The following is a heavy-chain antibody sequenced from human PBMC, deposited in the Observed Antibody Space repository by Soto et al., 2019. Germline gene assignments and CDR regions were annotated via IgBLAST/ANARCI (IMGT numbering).Heavy chain of an antibody. V-gene: IGHV3-23*05. Sequence: EVQLLESGGGLAQPGESLTLSCAASGFTFSDYTMSWVRQAPGQVLECISVILSNFKTFYADSVRGRFTISRDNSKMTLYVEMNSLRPEDTAVYYCARRTNGYFGYWGQGALVTVSS. CDR1: GFTFSDYT. CDR2: ILSNFKT. CDR3: ARRTNGYFGY. J-gene: IGHJ4*02. D-gene: IGHD2-8*01.